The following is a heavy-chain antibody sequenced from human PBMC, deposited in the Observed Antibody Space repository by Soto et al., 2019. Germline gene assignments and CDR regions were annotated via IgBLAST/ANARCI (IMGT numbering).Heavy chain of an antibody. J-gene: IGHJ4*02. CDR2: ISGSGDNT. CDR1: GFALSSYA. D-gene: IGHD3-9*01. Sequence: EVQLLESGGGLVQPGGSLRLSCAASGFALSSYAMTWVRQAPRKGLEWVSTISGSGDNTYYANSVKGRFTISRDNSKKTLYLQINSLRAEDTAVYYCARGLASFDYWGQGTLVTVSS. V-gene: IGHV3-23*01. CDR3: ARGLASFDY.